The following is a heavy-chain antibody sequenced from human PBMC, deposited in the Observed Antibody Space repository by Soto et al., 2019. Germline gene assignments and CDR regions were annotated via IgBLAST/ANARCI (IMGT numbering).Heavy chain of an antibody. Sequence: GASVKVSCKASGYTFTSYDINWVRQATGQGLEWMGWMNPNSGNTGYAQKFQGRFTISRDKAKNSLYLQMNSLRDEDTALYYCAKSRNSRLYFYDYWGQGTLVTVSS. V-gene: IGHV1-8*01. J-gene: IGHJ4*02. CDR3: AKSRNSRLYFYDY. CDR1: GYTFTSYD. D-gene: IGHD3-10*01. CDR2: MNPNSGNT.